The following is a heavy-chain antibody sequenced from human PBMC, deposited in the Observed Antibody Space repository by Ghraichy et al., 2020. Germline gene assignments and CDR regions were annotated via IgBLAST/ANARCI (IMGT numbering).Heavy chain of an antibody. CDR2: IKSDGSEK. D-gene: IGHD4-17*01. CDR1: GFRFSGHW. Sequence: LSLTCVASGFRFSGHWMSWVRQAPGKGLEWVASIKSDGSEKHYVESVQGRFTISRDNAKSSVSLEMNNLRVEDTAVFYCARDPYGDYKYGGTDYWGQGTLVTVSS. V-gene: IGHV3-7*01. CDR3: ARDPYGDYKYGGTDY. J-gene: IGHJ4*02.